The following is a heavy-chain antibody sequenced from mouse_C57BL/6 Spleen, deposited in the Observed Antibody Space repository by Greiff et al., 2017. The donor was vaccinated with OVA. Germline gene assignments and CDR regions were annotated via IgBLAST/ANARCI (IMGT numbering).Heavy chain of an antibody. CDR3: TRQYETRDY. Sequence: EVQLQQSGPELVKPGASVKISCKASGYTFTDYYMNWVKQSHGKSLEWIGDINPNNGCTNYNQKFKGKATLTVDNSYSNLYMELRNLTSEDSAVYYCTRQYETRDYWGQGTSLTVSS. J-gene: IGHJ2*02. D-gene: IGHD2-3*01. V-gene: IGHV1-26*01. CDR2: INPNNGCT. CDR1: GYTFTDYY.